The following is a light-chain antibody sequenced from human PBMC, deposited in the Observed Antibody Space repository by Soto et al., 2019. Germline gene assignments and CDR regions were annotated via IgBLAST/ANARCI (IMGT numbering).Light chain of an antibody. CDR3: SSYTNTHTLI. CDR2: EVS. CDR1: SSDIIGHNY. Sequence: QSALTQPASVSGSPGQSITISCTGASSDIIGHNYVSWYQQHPGKAPRLIIYEVSNRPSGVSNRFSGSKSGNTASLTISGLQAEDEADYYCSSYTNTHTLIFGGGTKVTVL. V-gene: IGLV2-14*01. J-gene: IGLJ2*01.